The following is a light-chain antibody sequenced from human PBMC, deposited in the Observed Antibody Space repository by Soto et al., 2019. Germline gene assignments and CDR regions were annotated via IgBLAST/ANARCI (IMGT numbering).Light chain of an antibody. Sequence: DIQMTQSPSSLSASVGDRVTITCRASQGISNYLNWYQQKPGKAPKLLIYAASSLQSGVPPRFSGSGSGTDFTLTISSLQPEDFASYYCHQSYSIHTCGQGTKLEIK. V-gene: IGKV1-39*01. CDR3: HQSYSIHT. CDR2: AAS. CDR1: QGISNY. J-gene: IGKJ2*01.